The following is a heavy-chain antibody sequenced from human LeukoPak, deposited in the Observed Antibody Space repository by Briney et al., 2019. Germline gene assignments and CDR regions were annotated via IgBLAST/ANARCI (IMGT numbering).Heavy chain of an antibody. Sequence: PSETLSLTCAVYGGSFSGYYWSWIRQPPGKGLEWIGEINHSGSTNYSPSLKSRVTISVDTSKNQFSLKLSSVTAADTAVYYCAMVTSGSYAPFDYWGQGTLVTVSS. CDR1: GGSFSGYY. V-gene: IGHV4-34*01. J-gene: IGHJ4*02. D-gene: IGHD1-26*01. CDR2: INHSGST. CDR3: AMVTSGSYAPFDY.